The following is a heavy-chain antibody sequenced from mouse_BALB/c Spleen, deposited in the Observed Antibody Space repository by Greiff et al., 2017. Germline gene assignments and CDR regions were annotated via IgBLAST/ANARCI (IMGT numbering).Heavy chain of an antibody. CDR3: AREGVAVAAY. D-gene: IGHD1-1*01. Sequence: EVKLMESGPGLVKPSQSLSLTCSVTGYSITSGYYWNWIRQFPGNKLEWLGYISYDGSNNYNPSLKNRISITRDTSKNQFFLKLNSVTTEDTATYYCAREGVAVAAYWGQGTLVTVSA. J-gene: IGHJ3*01. CDR1: GYSITSGYY. CDR2: ISYDGSN. V-gene: IGHV3-6*02.